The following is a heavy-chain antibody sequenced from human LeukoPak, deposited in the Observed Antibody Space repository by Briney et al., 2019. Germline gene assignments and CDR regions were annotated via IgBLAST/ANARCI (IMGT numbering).Heavy chain of an antibody. CDR2: IYSGGST. V-gene: IGHV3-53*01. D-gene: IGHD3-22*01. Sequence: PGGSLRLSCAASGFTVSSNYMSWVRQAPGKGLEWVSVIYSGGSTYYADSVKGRFTISRDNSKNTLYLQMNSLGAEDTAVYYCARGISGYPLVYWGQGTLVTVSS. CDR1: GFTVSSNY. CDR3: ARGISGYPLVY. J-gene: IGHJ4*02.